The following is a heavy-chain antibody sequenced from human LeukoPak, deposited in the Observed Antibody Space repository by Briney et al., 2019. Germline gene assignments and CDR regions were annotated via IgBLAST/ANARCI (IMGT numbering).Heavy chain of an antibody. CDR2: INHSGST. CDR1: GGSISSYY. V-gene: IGHV4-34*01. CDR3: ARSLVSITMVRGVDYYYYYMDV. Sequence: SETLSLTCTVSGGSISSYYWSWIRQPPGKGLEWIGEINHSGSTNYNPSLKSRVTISVDTSKNQFSLKLSSVTAADTAVYYCARSLVSITMVRGVDYYYYYMDVWGKGTTVTISS. D-gene: IGHD3-10*01. J-gene: IGHJ6*03.